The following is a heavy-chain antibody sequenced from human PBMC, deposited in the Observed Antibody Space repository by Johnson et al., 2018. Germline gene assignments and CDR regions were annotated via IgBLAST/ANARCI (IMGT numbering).Heavy chain of an antibody. CDR1: GFTLSGSP. D-gene: IGHD2-21*02. J-gene: IGHJ3*01. CDR3: NLYCGGDCYPPTDSFAL. CDR2: VRSKTHNYAT. V-gene: IGHV3-73*01. Sequence: EVQLVESGGGLVQPGGSLKLSCAASGFTLSGSPIHWVRQASGRGLEWVGRVRSKTHNYATAYAASVQGRFIISRDDSKNTAYLQMSSLKTEDTAVYYCNLYCGGDCYPPTDSFALWGQGIMVTVSS.